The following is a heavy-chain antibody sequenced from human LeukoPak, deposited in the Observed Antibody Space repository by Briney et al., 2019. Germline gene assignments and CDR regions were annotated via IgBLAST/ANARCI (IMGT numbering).Heavy chain of an antibody. CDR3: AKDIRRVAVAD. CDR1: GFTFSSYG. Sequence: LAGGSLRLSCAASGFTFSSYGMHWVRQAPGKGLEWVAVISYDGSNKYYADSVKGRFTISRDNSKNTLYLQMNSLRAEDTAVYYCAKDIRRVAVADWGQGTLVTVSS. CDR2: ISYDGSNK. D-gene: IGHD6-19*01. V-gene: IGHV3-30*18. J-gene: IGHJ4*02.